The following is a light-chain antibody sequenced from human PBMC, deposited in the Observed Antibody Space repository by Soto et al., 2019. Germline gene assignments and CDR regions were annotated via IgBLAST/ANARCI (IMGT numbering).Light chain of an antibody. J-gene: IGKJ2*01. Sequence: DIQLTQSASSLSASVGDRVTITCQARQVITNYLNWYQQKPGKAPKLLIYDISTLEIGGPSRVSGSGSGTDFTFTITGLQPEDIATYFCQQYENLPYTFGQGTKLEI. V-gene: IGKV1-33*01. CDR3: QQYENLPYT. CDR1: QVITNY. CDR2: DIS.